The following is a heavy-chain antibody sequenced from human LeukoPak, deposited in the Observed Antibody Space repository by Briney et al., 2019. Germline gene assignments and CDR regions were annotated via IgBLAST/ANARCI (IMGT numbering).Heavy chain of an antibody. CDR1: GFIFDTYA. CDR3: ARGARGAYFDY. CDR2: IYGADTI. V-gene: IGHV3-66*01. Sequence: GGSLRLSCSASGFIFDTYAMNWVRQAPGKGLEWVSCIYGADTIYYADFVKDRFTISRDSNRNILYLQMNSLRADDTAVYYCARGARGAYFDYWGQGTLVTVSS. D-gene: IGHD4/OR15-4a*01. J-gene: IGHJ4*02.